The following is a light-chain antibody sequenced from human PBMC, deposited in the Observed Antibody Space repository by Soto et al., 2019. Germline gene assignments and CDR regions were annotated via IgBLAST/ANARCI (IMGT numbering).Light chain of an antibody. CDR1: KGIAPY. V-gene: IGKV1-27*01. Sequence: DVQMTQSPSSLSASVGDRVTITWRSSKGIAPYLAWFQQKPGKVPKLLIYAASTLQSGVPSRFSGSGSGTDFTLTISSLQPEDVATYYCQKYNCAPLTFGGGTKVEIK. CDR2: AAS. J-gene: IGKJ4*01. CDR3: QKYNCAPLT.